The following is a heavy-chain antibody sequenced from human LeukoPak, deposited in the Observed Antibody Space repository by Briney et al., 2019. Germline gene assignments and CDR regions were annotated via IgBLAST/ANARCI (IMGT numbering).Heavy chain of an antibody. CDR2: IYYSGST. J-gene: IGHJ6*03. CDR3: AILARDIVVVPAAIFDYYYYYYMDV. CDR1: GGSISSHY. V-gene: IGHV4-59*11. D-gene: IGHD2-2*02. Sequence: SETLSLTCTVSGGSISSHYWSWIRQPPGKGLAWIGYIYYSGSTNYNPSLKSRVTISVDTSKNQFSLKLSSVTAADTAVYYVAILARDIVVVPAAIFDYYYYYYMDVWGKGTTVTVSS.